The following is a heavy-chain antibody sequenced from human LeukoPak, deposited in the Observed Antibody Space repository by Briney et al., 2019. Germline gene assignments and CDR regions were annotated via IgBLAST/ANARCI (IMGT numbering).Heavy chain of an antibody. CDR2: ISSSGSTI. Sequence: GGSLRLSCAASGFTFSSYEMNWVRQAPGKGLEWVSYISSSGSTIYYADSVKGRFTISRDNAKNTLYLQMNSLRAEDTAVYYCAREILTASDAFDIWGQGTMVTVSS. CDR1: GFTFSSYE. CDR3: AREILTASDAFDI. D-gene: IGHD3-9*01. V-gene: IGHV3-48*03. J-gene: IGHJ3*02.